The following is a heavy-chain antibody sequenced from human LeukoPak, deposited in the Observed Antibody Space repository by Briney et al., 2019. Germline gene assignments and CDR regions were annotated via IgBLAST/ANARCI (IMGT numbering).Heavy chain of an antibody. V-gene: IGHV3-7*01. CDR2: INQDGAEK. D-gene: IGHD6-19*01. CDR3: ATDVGSGWSRLDAFHV. CDR1: GFTFSSYW. J-gene: IGHJ3*01. Sequence: GGSLRLSCAASGFTFSSYWMTWVRQAPGKGLEWVANINQDGAEKYNVDSVKGRFTISRDNAKNSLYLQMHSLRAEDTAVYHCATDVGSGWSRLDAFHVWGQGTMVTVSS.